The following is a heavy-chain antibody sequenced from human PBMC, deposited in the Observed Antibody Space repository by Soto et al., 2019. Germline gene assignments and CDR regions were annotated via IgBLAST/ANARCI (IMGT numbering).Heavy chain of an antibody. J-gene: IGHJ5*02. D-gene: IGHD2-8*01. Sequence: PSETLSLTCTVSGGSISSSSYYWGWIRQPPGKGLEWIGSIYYSGSTYYNPSLKSRVTISVDTSKNQFSLKLSSVTAADTAVYYCASKSGMVYAGAIDPWGQGTLVTV. V-gene: IGHV4-39*01. CDR2: IYYSGST. CDR1: GGSISSSSYY. CDR3: ASKSGMVYAGAIDP.